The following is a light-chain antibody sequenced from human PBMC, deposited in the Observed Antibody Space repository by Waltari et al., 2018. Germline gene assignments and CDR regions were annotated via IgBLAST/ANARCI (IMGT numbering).Light chain of an antibody. J-gene: IGKJ2*02. V-gene: IGKV3-15*01. CDR2: GAS. Sequence: ELVMTQSPATLSVSPGERATLSCRASQSVSSNLAWYQQKPGQAPRLLIYGASTRATGIPARFSGSGSGTEFTLTISSLQSEDFAVYYCQQYSNWPPCTFGQGTKQEI. CDR3: QQYSNWPPCT. CDR1: QSVSSN.